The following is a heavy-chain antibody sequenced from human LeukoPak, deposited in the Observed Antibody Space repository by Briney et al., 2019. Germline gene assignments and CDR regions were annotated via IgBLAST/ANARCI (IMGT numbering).Heavy chain of an antibody. CDR2: ISYSGAT. J-gene: IGHJ4*02. Sequence: SETLSLTCTVSGGSISSSYWTWIRQPPGKGLEWIGYISYSGATNYNPSLKSRVTISLDTSKNQFSLKLSSVTAADTAVYYCARVIAALYYFDYWGQGTLVTVSS. CDR3: ARVIAALYYFDY. D-gene: IGHD6-13*01. V-gene: IGHV4-59*08. CDR1: GGSISSSY.